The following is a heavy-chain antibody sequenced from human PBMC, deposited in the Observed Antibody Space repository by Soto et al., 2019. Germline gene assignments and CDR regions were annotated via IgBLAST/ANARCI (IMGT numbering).Heavy chain of an antibody. Sequence: GGSLRLSCAASGFTFGRYAMSWVRQAPGKGLEWVSVISGSGGSTFYVDSVKGRFTISRGNSKNTLYLQMKSLRAEDTAVYHCAKDSGYLSGYDWDYWGQGTRVTVSS. V-gene: IGHV3-23*01. CDR3: AKDSGYLSGYDWDY. J-gene: IGHJ4*02. CDR1: GFTFGRYA. CDR2: ISGSGGST. D-gene: IGHD5-12*01.